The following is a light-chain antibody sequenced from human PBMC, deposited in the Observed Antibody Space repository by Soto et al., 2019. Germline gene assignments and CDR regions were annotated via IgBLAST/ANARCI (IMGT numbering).Light chain of an antibody. CDR2: AAA. Sequence: PPSXXPGEXAPLXXRASQGISTILAWVQQRPGHAPRRLIYAAASGAGGIPARVSGSGYGTDFTLTISNLQSEDFAIYYCRQYYDCPITFGQGTRLDIK. V-gene: IGKV3-15*01. CDR3: RQYYDCPIT. CDR1: QGISTI. J-gene: IGKJ5*01.